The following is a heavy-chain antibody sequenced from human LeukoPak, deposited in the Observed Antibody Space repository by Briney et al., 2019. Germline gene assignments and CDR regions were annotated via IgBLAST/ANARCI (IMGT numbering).Heavy chain of an antibody. D-gene: IGHD5-24*01. CDR2: ISGSGRSI. CDR1: GFTFSSSW. CDR3: AKWRDGYVFDY. Sequence: GGSLRLSCAASGFTFSSSWLTWVRQAPGKGLEWVSGISGSGRSIYYADSVKGRVTISRDNSKGTLFLQMNSLRAEDTAVYYCAKWRDGYVFDYWGQGTLVTVCS. V-gene: IGHV3-23*01. J-gene: IGHJ4*02.